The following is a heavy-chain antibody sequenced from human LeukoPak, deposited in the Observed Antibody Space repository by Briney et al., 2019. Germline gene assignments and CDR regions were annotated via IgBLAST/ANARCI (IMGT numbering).Heavy chain of an antibody. CDR2: FDPEDGET. V-gene: IGHV1-24*01. CDR3: ARERTAGYGKARFDY. CDR1: GYTLTELS. Sequence: ASVKVSCKVSGYTLTELSMHWVRQAPGKGLEWMGGFDPEDGETIYAQKFQGRVTMTEDTSTGTAYMELSSLRSEDAAVYYCARERTAGYGKARFDYWGQGTLVTVSS. D-gene: IGHD5-18*01. J-gene: IGHJ4*02.